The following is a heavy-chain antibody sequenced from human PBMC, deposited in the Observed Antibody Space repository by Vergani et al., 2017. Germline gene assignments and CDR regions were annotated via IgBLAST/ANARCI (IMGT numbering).Heavy chain of an antibody. CDR3: ARAPYGDYVGPAFDY. CDR2: INPNSGGT. D-gene: IGHD4-17*01. Sequence: QVQLVQSGAEVKKPGASVKVSCKASGYTFTSYGISWVRQAPGQGLEWMGWINPNSGGTNYAQKFQGWVTMTRDTSISTAYMELSSLRSDETAVYYCARAPYGDYVGPAFDYWGEGTLVTVSS. CDR1: GYTFTSYG. J-gene: IGHJ4*02. V-gene: IGHV1-2*04.